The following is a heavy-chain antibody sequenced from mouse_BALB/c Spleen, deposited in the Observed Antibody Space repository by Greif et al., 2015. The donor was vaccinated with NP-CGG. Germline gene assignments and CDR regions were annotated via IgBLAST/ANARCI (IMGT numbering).Heavy chain of an antibody. J-gene: IGHJ4*01. Sequence: VKLVESGPGLVAPSQSLSITCTVSGFSLTSYGVHWVRQPPGKGLEWLGVIWAGGSTNYNSALMSGLSISKDNSKSQVFLKMNSLQTDDTAMYYCAREDYAMDYWGQGTSVTVSS. CDR2: IWAGGST. CDR3: AREDYAMDY. V-gene: IGHV2-9*02. CDR1: GFSLTSYG.